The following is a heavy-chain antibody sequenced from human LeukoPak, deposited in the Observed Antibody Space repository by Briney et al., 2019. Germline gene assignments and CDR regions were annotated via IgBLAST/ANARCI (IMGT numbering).Heavy chain of an antibody. CDR1: GFTFSSYS. J-gene: IGHJ4*02. D-gene: IGHD6-13*01. Sequence: GGSLRLSCAASGFTFSSYSMNWVRQAPGKGLEWVSSISSSSSYIYYADSVKGRFTISRDNAKNSLYLQMNSLRAEDTAVYYCARDRGDGQQLFDYWGLGTLVTVSS. CDR2: ISSSSSYI. CDR3: ARDRGDGQQLFDY. V-gene: IGHV3-21*01.